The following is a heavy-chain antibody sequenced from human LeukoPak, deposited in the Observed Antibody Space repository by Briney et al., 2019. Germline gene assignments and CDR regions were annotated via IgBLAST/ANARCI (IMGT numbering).Heavy chain of an antibody. D-gene: IGHD3-22*01. J-gene: IGHJ4*02. CDR2: IYTSGST. CDR3: ATNADYYDSSGHGGNYFDY. CDR1: GGSISSYY. V-gene: IGHV4-4*07. Sequence: VKPSETLSLTCTVSGGSISSYYWSWIRQPAGKGLEWIGRIYTSGSTNYNPSLKSRVTISVDTSKNQFSLKLSSVTAADTAVYYCATNADYYDSSGHGGNYFDYWGQGTLVTVSS.